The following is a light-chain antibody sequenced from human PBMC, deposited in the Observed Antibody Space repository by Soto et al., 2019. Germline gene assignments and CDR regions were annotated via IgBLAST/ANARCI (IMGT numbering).Light chain of an antibody. CDR3: QQTYSSST. J-gene: IGKJ3*01. V-gene: IGKV1-39*01. CDR1: QSISNN. Sequence: DIQMTQSPSSLSASVGDRVTITCRASQSISNNLNWYHQKPGKPPKLLIFAASTLQSGVPPRFSGGGSGTDFTLTINSLQPEDFATYYCQQTYSSSTFGPGTKVDIK. CDR2: AAS.